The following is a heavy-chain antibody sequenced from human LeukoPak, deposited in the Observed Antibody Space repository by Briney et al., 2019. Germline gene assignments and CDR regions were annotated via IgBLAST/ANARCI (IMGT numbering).Heavy chain of an antibody. Sequence: GASLRLSCAASGFTFSSYAMSWVRQAPGKGLEWVSAISGSGGSTYYADSVKGRFTISRDNSKNTLYLQMSSLRAEDTAVYYCAKSKDYGDYGNPFDYWGQGTLVTVSS. CDR1: GFTFSSYA. D-gene: IGHD4-17*01. J-gene: IGHJ4*02. CDR3: AKSKDYGDYGNPFDY. V-gene: IGHV3-23*01. CDR2: ISGSGGST.